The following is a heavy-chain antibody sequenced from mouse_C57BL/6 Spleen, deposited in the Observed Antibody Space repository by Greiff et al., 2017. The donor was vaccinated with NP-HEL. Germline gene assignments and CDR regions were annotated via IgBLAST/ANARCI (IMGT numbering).Heavy chain of an antibody. V-gene: IGHV1-80*01. Sequence: VQLQQSGAELVKPGASVKISCKASGYAFSSYWMNWVKQRPGKGLEWIGQIYPGDGDTNYNGKFKGKATLTADKSSSTAYMQLSSLTSEDSAVYFCARGGHYGNYVVFFDYWGQGTTLTVSS. J-gene: IGHJ2*01. CDR1: GYAFSSYW. D-gene: IGHD2-1*01. CDR2: IYPGDGDT. CDR3: ARGGHYGNYVVFFDY.